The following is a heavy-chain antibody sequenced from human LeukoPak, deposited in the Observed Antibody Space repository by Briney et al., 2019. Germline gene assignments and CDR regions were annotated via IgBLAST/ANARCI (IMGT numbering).Heavy chain of an antibody. D-gene: IGHD4-23*01. CDR3: ARTTHGGPLDS. Sequence: SETLSLTCTVSGGSISNYYLSCIRQPPGKGLEWIAYVYYAGSTNFNPSLSGRVTISVDTSSNQSSLKLRSVTAADTAVYYCARTTHGGPLDSWGQGILVTVSS. CDR1: GGSISNYY. J-gene: IGHJ4*02. V-gene: IGHV4-59*01. CDR2: VYYAGST.